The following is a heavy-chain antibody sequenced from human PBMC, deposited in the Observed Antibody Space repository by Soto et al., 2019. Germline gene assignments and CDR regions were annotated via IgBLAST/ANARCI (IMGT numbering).Heavy chain of an antibody. D-gene: IGHD6-19*01. CDR3: ARVAGSGWYDA. V-gene: IGHV4-30-2*01. CDR2: AYPRGST. Sequence: SETLSLTCAVSGGYIASGGYSWSWIRQPAGKGLEWIGTAYPRGSTYYDPSLKSRVTISLDLSKNQFSLNLNSVTAADTAVYYCARVAGSGWYDAWGQGTLVTVSS. CDR1: GGYIASGGYS. J-gene: IGHJ5*02.